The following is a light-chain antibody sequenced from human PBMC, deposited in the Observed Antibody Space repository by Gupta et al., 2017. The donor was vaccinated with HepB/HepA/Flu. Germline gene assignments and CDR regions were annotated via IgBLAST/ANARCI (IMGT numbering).Light chain of an antibody. CDR3: QQYDGTPFT. Sequence: DIVMTQSPDSLVVSVGERATINCRSSQSVLYSPNNKNYLAWYQQKPGQPPKLLVYWASTRESGVPDRFSGSGSGTXFTLTIXSLQAEDVAVYYCQQYDGTPFTFGXGTKVDIK. CDR1: QSVLYSPNNKNY. CDR2: WAS. J-gene: IGKJ3*01. V-gene: IGKV4-1*01.